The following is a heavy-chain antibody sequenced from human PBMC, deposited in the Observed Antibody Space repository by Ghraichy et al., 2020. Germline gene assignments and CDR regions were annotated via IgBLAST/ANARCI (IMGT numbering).Heavy chain of an antibody. Sequence: ASVKVSCKASGYTFTGYYMHWVRQAPGQGLEWMGWINPNSGGTNYAQKFQGRVTMTRDTSISTAYMELSRLRSDDTAVYYCARAHYYGSGGGPGFDYWGQGTLVTVSS. V-gene: IGHV1-2*02. CDR2: INPNSGGT. CDR3: ARAHYYGSGGGPGFDY. D-gene: IGHD3-10*01. CDR1: GYTFTGYY. J-gene: IGHJ4*02.